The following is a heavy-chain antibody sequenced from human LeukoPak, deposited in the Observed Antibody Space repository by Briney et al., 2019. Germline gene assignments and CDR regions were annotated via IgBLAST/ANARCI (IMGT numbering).Heavy chain of an antibody. D-gene: IGHD1-26*01. CDR2: IWYGGSNK. J-gene: IGHJ4*02. CDR3: ARQWELRDFDY. Sequence: GGSLRLSCAASGFTFSSYGMHWVRQAPGKGLEWVAVIWYGGSNKYYADSVKGRFTISRDNSKNTLYLQMNSLRAEDTAVYYCARQWELRDFDYWGQGTLVTVSS. CDR1: GFTFSSYG. V-gene: IGHV3-33*01.